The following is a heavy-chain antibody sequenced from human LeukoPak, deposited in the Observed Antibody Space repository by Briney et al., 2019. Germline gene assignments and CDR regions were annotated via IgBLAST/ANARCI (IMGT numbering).Heavy chain of an antibody. V-gene: IGHV1-69*13. D-gene: IGHD6-6*01. J-gene: IGHJ4*02. Sequence: GASVKVSCKASGGTFSSYAISWVRQAPGQGLEWMGGIIPIFGTANYAQKFQGRVTITADESTSTACMELSSLRSEDTAVYYCATFEYSSSGEVDYWGQGTLVTVSS. CDR2: IIPIFGTA. CDR3: ATFEYSSSGEVDY. CDR1: GGTFSSYA.